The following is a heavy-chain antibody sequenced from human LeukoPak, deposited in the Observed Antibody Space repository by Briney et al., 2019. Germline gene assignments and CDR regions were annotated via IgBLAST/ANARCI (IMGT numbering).Heavy chain of an antibody. CDR3: ASHRSLRY. CDR2: AYPGDSGA. D-gene: IGHD1-14*01. CDR1: GYILTRNW. J-gene: IGHJ4*02. V-gene: IGHV5-51*01. Sequence: PGESLKISCKISGYILTRNWIGWVRPVPGKGLEWMGLAYPGDSGARYSPSFQGQVTISADKSISTAYLQWSSLKASDTAMYYCASHRSLRYWGQGTLVTVSS.